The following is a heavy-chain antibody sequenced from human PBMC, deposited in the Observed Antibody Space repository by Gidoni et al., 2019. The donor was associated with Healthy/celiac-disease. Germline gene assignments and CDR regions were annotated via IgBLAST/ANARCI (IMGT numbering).Heavy chain of an antibody. V-gene: IGHV4-30-4*01. J-gene: IGHJ4*02. CDR2: IYYSGST. CDR3: ARLVVPAARTYYFDY. Sequence: QVQLQESGPGLVKPSQTLSLTCTVSGGSISSGDYYWSWIRQPPGKGLEWIGYIYYSGSTYYNPSLKSRVTISVDTSKNQFSLKLSSVTAADTAVYYCARLVVPAARTYYFDYWGQGTLVTVSS. CDR1: GGSISSGDYY. D-gene: IGHD2-2*01.